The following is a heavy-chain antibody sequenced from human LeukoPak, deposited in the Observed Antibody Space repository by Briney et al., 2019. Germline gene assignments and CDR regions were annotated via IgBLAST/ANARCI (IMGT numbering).Heavy chain of an antibody. CDR3: AREHGSGSYQFDY. CDR1: GGSISSYY. D-gene: IGHD3-10*01. J-gene: IGHJ4*02. Sequence: PSETLSLTCAVYGGSISSYYWSWIRQPAGKGLEWIGRIYTSGSTNYNPSLKSRITMSVDTSKNQFSLKLSSVTAADTAVYYCAREHGSGSYQFDYWGQGTLVTVSS. V-gene: IGHV4-4*07. CDR2: IYTSGST.